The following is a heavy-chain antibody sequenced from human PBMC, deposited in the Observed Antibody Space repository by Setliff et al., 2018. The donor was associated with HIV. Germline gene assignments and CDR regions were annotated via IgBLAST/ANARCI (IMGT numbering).Heavy chain of an antibody. Sequence: GSLRLSCAASGFTFSNYAMSWLRQAPGKGLEWVSSISRTSSYLYYTDSVKGRFTISRDNAKNSLYLQMNSLRAEDTTVYYCANRLRGYNRWYYFDYWGQGTLVTVSS. CDR1: GFTFSNYA. V-gene: IGHV3-21*01. CDR2: ISRTSSYL. J-gene: IGHJ4*02. D-gene: IGHD1-1*01. CDR3: ANRLRGYNRWYYFDY.